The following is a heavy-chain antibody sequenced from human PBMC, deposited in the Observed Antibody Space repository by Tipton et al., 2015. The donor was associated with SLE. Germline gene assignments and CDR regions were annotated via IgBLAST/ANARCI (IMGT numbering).Heavy chain of an antibody. Sequence: TLYLTCTVSGGSISSYYWTWIRQSPGKGLEWIGNIYYSGSTNYNPSLKSRVTISLDTSTNQFFLNLNSVTAADTAVYYCASEPPGLWGPGTLVTVSS. J-gene: IGHJ4*02. CDR3: ASEPPGL. V-gene: IGHV4-59*01. CDR1: GGSISSYY. D-gene: IGHD2-8*02. CDR2: IYYSGST.